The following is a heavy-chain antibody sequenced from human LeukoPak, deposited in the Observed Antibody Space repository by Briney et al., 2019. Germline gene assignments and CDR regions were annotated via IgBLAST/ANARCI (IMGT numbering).Heavy chain of an antibody. J-gene: IGHJ4*02. CDR3: ARCRDGYTVDY. Sequence: GESLKISCKGSGYSFINYWIGWVRQMPGKGLEWMGIIYPGDSDTRYSPSFQGQVTISADKSISTAYLQWSSLQASDTAMYYCARCRDGYTVDYWGRGTLVTVSS. D-gene: IGHD5-24*01. V-gene: IGHV5-51*01. CDR2: IYPGDSDT. CDR1: GYSFINYW.